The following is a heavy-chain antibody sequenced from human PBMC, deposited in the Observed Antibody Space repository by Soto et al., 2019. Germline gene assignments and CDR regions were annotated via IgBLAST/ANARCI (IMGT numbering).Heavy chain of an antibody. D-gene: IGHD3-9*01. CDR2: IYYSGST. CDR1: GGSISSSSYY. V-gene: IGHV4-39*01. J-gene: IGHJ4*02. CDR3: ASYDILTGYSPNYYFDY. Sequence: SETLSLTCTVSGGSISSSSYYWGWIRQPPGKGLEWIGSIYYSGSTYYNPSLKSRVTISVDTSKNQFSLKLSSVTAADTAVYYCASYDILTGYSPNYYFDYWGQGTLVTVSS.